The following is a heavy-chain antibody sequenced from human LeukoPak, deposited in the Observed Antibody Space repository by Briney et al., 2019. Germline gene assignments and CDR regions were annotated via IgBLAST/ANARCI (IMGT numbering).Heavy chain of an antibody. CDR2: MNPNSGNT. CDR1: GYTFTSYD. Sequence: ASVKVSCKASGYTFTSYDINWVRQATGQGLEWMGWMNPNSGNTGYAQKFQGRVTITADESTSTAYMELSSLRSEDTAVYYCARETSYGDWDHFDYWGQGTLVTVSS. D-gene: IGHD4-17*01. CDR3: ARETSYGDWDHFDY. J-gene: IGHJ4*02. V-gene: IGHV1-8*03.